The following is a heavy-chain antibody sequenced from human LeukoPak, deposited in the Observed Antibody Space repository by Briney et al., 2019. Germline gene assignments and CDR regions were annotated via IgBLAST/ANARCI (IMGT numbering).Heavy chain of an antibody. D-gene: IGHD3-9*01. V-gene: IGHV1-18*04. J-gene: IGHJ4*02. CDR3: ARDSLGPWGILTPFDY. CDR1: GYTFTSYG. CDR2: ISAYNGNT. Sequence: GASVKVSCKASGYTFTSYGISWVRQAPGQGVEWMGWISAYNGNTNYAQKLQGRVTMTTDTSTSTAYMELRSLRSDDTAVYYCARDSLGPWGILTPFDYWGQGTLVTVSS.